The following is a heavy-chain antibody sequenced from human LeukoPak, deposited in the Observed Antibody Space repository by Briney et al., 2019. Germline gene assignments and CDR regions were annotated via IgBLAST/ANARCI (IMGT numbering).Heavy chain of an antibody. CDR3: ARGLWVRGIVDNLYYFDY. D-gene: IGHD3-10*01. V-gene: IGHV1-18*01. J-gene: IGHJ4*02. CDR2: INAYNGNT. Sequence: ASVKVSCKASGYTFTSYGITWVRQAPGQGLEWMGWINAYNGNTDYVQKLQGRVTMTTDTSTSTAYVDLRSLRSDDTAVYYCARGLWVRGIVDNLYYFDYWGQGTLVTVSS. CDR1: GYTFTSYG.